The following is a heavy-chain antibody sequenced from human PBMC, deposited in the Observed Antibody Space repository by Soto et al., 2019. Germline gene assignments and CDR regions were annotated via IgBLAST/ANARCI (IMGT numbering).Heavy chain of an antibody. CDR2: INHSGST. J-gene: IGHJ5*02. V-gene: IGHV4-34*01. D-gene: IGHD2-2*03. CDR3: ARVDGYCSSTSCLPPDP. Sequence: QVQLQQWGAGLLKPSETLSLTCAVYGGSFSGYYWSWIRQPPGKGLEWIGEINHSGSTNYNPSLKSRVTISVDTSKNQFSLKLSSVTAADTAVYYCARVDGYCSSTSCLPPDPWGQGTLVTVSS. CDR1: GGSFSGYY.